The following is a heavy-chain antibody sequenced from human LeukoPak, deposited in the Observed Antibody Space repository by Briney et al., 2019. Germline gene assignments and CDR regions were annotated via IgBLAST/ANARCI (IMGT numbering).Heavy chain of an antibody. CDR1: GYTFTSYG. CDR2: ISAYNGNT. D-gene: IGHD3-10*01. J-gene: IGHJ1*01. CDR3: ARDRNYYGSGSPQH. V-gene: IGHV1-18*01. Sequence: GASVKVSCKASGYTFTSYGISWVRQAPGQGLEWMGWISAYNGNTNYAQKLQGRVTMTTDTSTSTAYMELRSLRSDDTAVYYCARDRNYYGSGSPQHWGQGTLVTVSS.